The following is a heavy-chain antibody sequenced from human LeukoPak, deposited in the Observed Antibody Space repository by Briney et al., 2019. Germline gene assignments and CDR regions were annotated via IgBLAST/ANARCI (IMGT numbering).Heavy chain of an antibody. D-gene: IGHD2-8*01. J-gene: IGHJ3*02. CDR2: IRYDGSNK. CDR3: AKELVGRLIVPREYAFDI. CDR1: GFTFSSYG. Sequence: PGRSLRLSCAASGFTFSSYGMHWVRQAPGKGLEWVAFIRYDGSNKYYADSVKGRFTISRDNSKNTLYLQMNSLRAEDTAVYYCAKELVGRLIVPREYAFDIWGQGTMVIVSS. V-gene: IGHV3-30*02.